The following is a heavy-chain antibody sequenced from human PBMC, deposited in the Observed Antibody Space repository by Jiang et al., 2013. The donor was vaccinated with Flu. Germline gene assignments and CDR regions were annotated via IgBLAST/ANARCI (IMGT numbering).Heavy chain of an antibody. D-gene: IGHD2-15*01. CDR3: ARDSSDIFRGGIFQRSIGRFLIV. Sequence: SGAEVKKPGSSVKVSCKASGGTFSSYVISWVRQAPGQGLEWMGGIIPIFRTPNYAPKFLGKITISADESTNTAYMEVSSLRSDDTAMYFCARDSSDIFRGGIFQRSIGRFLIVWGQGTMIIVSS. CDR2: IIPIFRTP. J-gene: IGHJ3*01. CDR1: GGTFSSYV. V-gene: IGHV1-69*01.